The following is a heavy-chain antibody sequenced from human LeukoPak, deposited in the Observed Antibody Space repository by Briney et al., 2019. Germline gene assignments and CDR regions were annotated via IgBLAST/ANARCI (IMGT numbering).Heavy chain of an antibody. Sequence: SETLSLTCTVSGGSISGYYWSWIRQSPGKGPEWIGYISYSGTTYYNPSLKSRITISLGTSKNQFSLKLNSVTAADTAVYYCARVKGYTYGPGGFDPWGQGTLVTVSS. CDR2: ISYSGTT. CDR1: GGSISGYY. CDR3: ARVKGYTYGPGGFDP. V-gene: IGHV4-59*01. J-gene: IGHJ5*02. D-gene: IGHD5-18*01.